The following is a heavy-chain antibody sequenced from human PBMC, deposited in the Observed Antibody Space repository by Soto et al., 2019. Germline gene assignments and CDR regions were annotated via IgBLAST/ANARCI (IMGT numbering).Heavy chain of an antibody. Sequence: QVQLVQSGAEVKKPGASVKVSCKASGYTFTGHYMQWVRQAPGQGLEWMGWINPNSGDTNYAQKFEGRVTRTRATFNSRVDSGLRRRGSEDEAFDYFGGVWRGSGGNSKGGGGPYVDVWGQGTTVTVSS. D-gene: IGHD6-13*01. CDR1: GYTFTGHY. V-gene: IGHV1-2*02. CDR3: GGVWRGSGGNSKGGGGPYVDV. J-gene: IGHJ6*02. CDR2: INPNSGDT.